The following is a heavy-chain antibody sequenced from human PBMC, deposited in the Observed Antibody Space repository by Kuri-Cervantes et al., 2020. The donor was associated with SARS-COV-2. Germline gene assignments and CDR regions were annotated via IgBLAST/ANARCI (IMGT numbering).Heavy chain of an antibody. CDR2: VSQSGST. CDR1: GESASGYF. D-gene: IGHD3-22*01. Sequence: SETLSLTCAMYGESASGYFWSWFRQPPGKGLEWIGEVSQSGSTDYNPSLKSPVTISVDTSKNQFSLKLSSVTAADTAVYYCASNMRDSSAPDAFDIWGQGTMVTVSS. J-gene: IGHJ3*02. V-gene: IGHV4-34*01. CDR3: ASNMRDSSAPDAFDI.